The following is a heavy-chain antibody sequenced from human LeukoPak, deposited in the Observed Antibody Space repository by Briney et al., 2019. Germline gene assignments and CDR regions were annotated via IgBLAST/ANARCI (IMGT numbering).Heavy chain of an antibody. J-gene: IGHJ4*02. CDR1: GYTFTSYG. CDR2: ISAYNGNT. Sequence: ASVKVSCKASGYTFTSYGISWVRQAPGQGLEWMGWISAYNGNTNYAQELQGRVTMTTDTSTSTAYMELRSLRSDDTAVYYCARDLSQYCSGSSCYYMVYWGQGTLVTVSS. V-gene: IGHV1-18*04. CDR3: ARDLSQYCSGSSCYYMVY. D-gene: IGHD2-15*01.